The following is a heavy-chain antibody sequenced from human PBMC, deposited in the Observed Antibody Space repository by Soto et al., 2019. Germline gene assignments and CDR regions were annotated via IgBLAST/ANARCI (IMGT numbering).Heavy chain of an antibody. CDR1: GFAFHTYD. D-gene: IGHD6-13*01. J-gene: IGHJ4*02. CDR3: AKHWGTPAPDDY. Sequence: EVHLLESGGGLVQPGGSLTLSCAGSGFAFHTYDMTWVRQAPGKGLEWVSMISNRGSPYYSGSVRGRFTISRDNSNSILYLQMNSLRDDDTAIYFCAKHWGTPAPDDYWGQGTLVTVSS. V-gene: IGHV3-23*01. CDR2: ISNRGSP.